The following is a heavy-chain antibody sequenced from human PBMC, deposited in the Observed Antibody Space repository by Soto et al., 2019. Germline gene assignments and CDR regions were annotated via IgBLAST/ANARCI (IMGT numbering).Heavy chain of an antibody. CDR1: GFTFSNYA. V-gene: IGHV3-23*01. CDR3: ANFFLALDYGMDV. J-gene: IGHJ6*02. CDR2: ISGGGGNT. Sequence: GGSLRLSCAVSGFTFSNYAMKWVRQAPGKGLEWVSGISGGGGNTYYADSVKGRFTISRDNSKNTLYLQMNSLRVEDTAIYYCANFFLALDYGMDVWGQGTTVTVSS. D-gene: IGHD3-3*01.